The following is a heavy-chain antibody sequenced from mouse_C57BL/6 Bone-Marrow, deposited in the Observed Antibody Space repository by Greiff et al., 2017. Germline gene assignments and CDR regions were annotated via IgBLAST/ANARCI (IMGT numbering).Heavy chain of an antibody. J-gene: IGHJ3*01. CDR1: GFTFSDYG. CDR3: GRGSRRFSY. Sequence: EVQLVESGGGLVKPGGSLKLSCAASGFTFSDYGMHWVRQAPEKGLEWVAYISSGSSTIYYAGTVKGRFTISRDNAKNTLFLQMTSLRSEDTAMYFWGRGSRRFSYRGQGTFVTVS. CDR2: ISSGSSTI. V-gene: IGHV5-17*01. D-gene: IGHD1-1*01.